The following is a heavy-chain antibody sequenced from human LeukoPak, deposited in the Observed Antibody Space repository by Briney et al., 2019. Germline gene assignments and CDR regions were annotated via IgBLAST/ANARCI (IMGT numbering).Heavy chain of an antibody. Sequence: GESLRISCKGSGYSFTSYRISWVRQMPGKGLEWMGRIDPSDSYTNYSPSFQGHVTISADKSISTAYLQWSSLKASDTAMYYCARRSSGSFYSEYYFDYWGQGTLVTVSS. CDR1: GYSFTSYR. V-gene: IGHV5-10-1*01. J-gene: IGHJ4*02. D-gene: IGHD2-15*01. CDR3: ARRSSGSFYSEYYFDY. CDR2: IDPSDSYT.